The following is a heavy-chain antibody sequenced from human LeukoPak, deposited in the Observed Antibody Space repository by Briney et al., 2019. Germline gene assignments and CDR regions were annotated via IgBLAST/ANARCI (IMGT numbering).Heavy chain of an antibody. J-gene: IGHJ5*02. CDR1: GGSISTYY. D-gene: IGHD3-10*01. V-gene: IGHV4-59*01. Sequence: PSETLSLTCTVSGGSISTYYWSWIRQPPGKGLEWIGYIYYTGSTSYNPSLKSRVTISVDTSKNQFSLKLSSVTAADTAVYYCARLVSSSGDWFDPWGQGTLVTVSS. CDR3: ARLVSSSGDWFDP. CDR2: IYYTGST.